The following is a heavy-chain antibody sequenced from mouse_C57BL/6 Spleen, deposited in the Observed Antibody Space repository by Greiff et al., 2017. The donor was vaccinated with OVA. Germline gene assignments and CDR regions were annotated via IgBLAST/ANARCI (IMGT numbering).Heavy chain of an antibody. Sequence: EVKLQESGPGLVKPSQSLSLTCSVTGYSITSGYYWNWIRQFPGNKLEWMGYISYDGSNNYNPSLKNRISITRDTSKNQFFLKLNSVTTEDTATYYCARFYYGSSYLDYWGQGTTLTVSS. J-gene: IGHJ2*01. V-gene: IGHV3-6*01. D-gene: IGHD1-1*01. CDR1: GYSITSGYY. CDR3: ARFYYGSSYLDY. CDR2: ISYDGSN.